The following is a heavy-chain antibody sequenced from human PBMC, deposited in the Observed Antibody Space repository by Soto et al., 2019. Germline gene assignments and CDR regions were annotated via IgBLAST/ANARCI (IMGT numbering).Heavy chain of an antibody. V-gene: IGHV4-59*08. Sequence: TSETLSLTCTVSGGSISSYYWSWIRQPPEKGLEWIGYIYYSGSTNYNPSLKSRVTISVDTSKNQFSLKLSSVTAADTAVYYFARHVGYCSGGSCLNWFDPWGQGTLVTVSS. CDR1: GGSISSYY. D-gene: IGHD2-15*01. CDR3: ARHVGYCSGGSCLNWFDP. CDR2: IYYSGST. J-gene: IGHJ5*02.